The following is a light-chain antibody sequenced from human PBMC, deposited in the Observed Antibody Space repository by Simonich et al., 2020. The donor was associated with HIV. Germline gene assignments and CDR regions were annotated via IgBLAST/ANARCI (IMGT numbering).Light chain of an antibody. V-gene: IGKV6-21*02. J-gene: IGKJ4*01. Sequence: EIVLTQSPAFQSVTPKEKVTITCRASQTIGNSLHWYQQKPDQSPKLLIKYASQSISGVPSRFSGSGSGTDFTLTISSLQAEDVAIYYCQQYYSTPVLTFGGGTKVEIK. CDR3: QQYYSTPVLT. CDR2: YAS. CDR1: QTIGNS.